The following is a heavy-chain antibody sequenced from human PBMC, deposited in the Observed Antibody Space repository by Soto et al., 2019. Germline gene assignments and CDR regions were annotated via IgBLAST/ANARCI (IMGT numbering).Heavy chain of an antibody. Sequence: QVQLVQSGAEVKKPGSSVKVSCKASGGTFSSYAISWVRQAPGQGLEWMGGIIPIFGTANYAQKFQGRVTITADKPTSTADMELSSLRSEDTAVYYCARDNDYVWGSYRPRDYGMDVWGQGTTVTVSS. CDR2: IIPIFGTA. CDR3: ARDNDYVWGSYRPRDYGMDV. CDR1: GGTFSSYA. J-gene: IGHJ6*02. D-gene: IGHD3-16*02. V-gene: IGHV1-69*06.